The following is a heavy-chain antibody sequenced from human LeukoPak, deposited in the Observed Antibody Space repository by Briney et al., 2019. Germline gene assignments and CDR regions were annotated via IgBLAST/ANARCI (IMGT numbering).Heavy chain of an antibody. V-gene: IGHV4-4*07. CDR1: GGSISSYY. CDR2: IYTSGST. Sequence: NPSETLSLTCTVSGGSISSYYWSWIRQPAGKGLEGIGRIYTSGSTNYNPSLKSRVTISVDTSKSKFSLTLSAVTAADTAVYYCARHKKLRYGSGSYYYYYGMDVWGQGTTVTGSS. J-gene: IGHJ6*02. CDR3: ARHKKLRYGSGSYYYYYGMDV. D-gene: IGHD3-10*01.